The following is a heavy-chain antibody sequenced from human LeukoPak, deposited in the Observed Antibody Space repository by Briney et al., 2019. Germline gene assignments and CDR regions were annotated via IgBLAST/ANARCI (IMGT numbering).Heavy chain of an antibody. CDR2: IWYDGSKK. V-gene: IGHV3-33*01. Sequence: GGSLRLSCGASGFTFSSYGVHWVRQAPGKGLEWVAVIWYDGSKKYYGDSVKGRFTMSRDNSKNTVYLQMNSLRAEDTAVYYCARGAARYYDYWGQGTLVTVSS. D-gene: IGHD6-6*01. J-gene: IGHJ4*02. CDR3: ARGAARYYDY. CDR1: GFTFSSYG.